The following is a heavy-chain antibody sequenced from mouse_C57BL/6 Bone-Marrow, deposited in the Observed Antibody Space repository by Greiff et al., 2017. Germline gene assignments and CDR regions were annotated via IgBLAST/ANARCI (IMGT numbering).Heavy chain of an antibody. CDR1: GYTFTSYW. Sequence: QVQLQQPGAELVKPGASVKLSCKASGYTFTSYWMHWVKQKPGQGLAWIGMIHPNSGSSNYNEKFKSKATLTVDKSYSTAYMQLSSLTSEDYAVYYCARRGLYWYFDVWGTGTTVTVAA. CDR3: ARRGLYWYFDV. J-gene: IGHJ1*03. D-gene: IGHD3-1*01. V-gene: IGHV1-64*01. CDR2: IHPNSGSS.